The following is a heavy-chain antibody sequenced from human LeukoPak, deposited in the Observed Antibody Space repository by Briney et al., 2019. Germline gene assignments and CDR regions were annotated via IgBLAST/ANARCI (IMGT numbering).Heavy chain of an antibody. CDR3: ARGNDFHMDV. CDR2: INTDGRSS. CDR1: AFTFSSYW. D-gene: IGHD1-1*01. J-gene: IGHJ6*02. V-gene: IGHV3-74*01. Sequence: GGSLRLYCAASAFTFSSYWMHWVRQAPGKGLVWVSRINTDGRSSTYADSVKGRFIISRDNAKNTLYLQMNSLSAEDTAVYYCARGNDFHMDVWGQGTTVTVTS.